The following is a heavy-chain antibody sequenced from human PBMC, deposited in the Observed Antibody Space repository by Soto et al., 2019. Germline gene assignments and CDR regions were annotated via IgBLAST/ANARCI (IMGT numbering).Heavy chain of an antibody. J-gene: IGHJ5*02. CDR2: MNPNSGNP. CDR1: GYTFTSYD. V-gene: IGHV1-8*01. D-gene: IGHD4-17*01. CDR3: ASLGDDYGDLNWFDP. Sequence: QVQLVQSGAEVKKPGASVKVSCKASGYTFTSYDINWVRQATGQGLEWMGWMNPNSGNPGYAQKFQGRVTMTRNTSISTAYMELSSLRSEDTAVYYCASLGDDYGDLNWFDPWGQGTLVTVSS.